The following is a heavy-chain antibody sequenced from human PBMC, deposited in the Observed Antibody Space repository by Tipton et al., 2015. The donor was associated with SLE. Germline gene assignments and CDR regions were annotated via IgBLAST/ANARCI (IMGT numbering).Heavy chain of an antibody. J-gene: IGHJ4*02. CDR2: ISYSGST. D-gene: IGHD5-12*01. CDR1: GDSISSGGYY. V-gene: IGHV4-61*08. Sequence: TLSLTCTVSGDSISSGGYYWSWIRQPPGKGLEWIGYISYSGSTNYNPSLKSRVTISEDTSKTQFSLKLSSVSAADTAVYYCARWVSGYADYWGQGTLVTVSS. CDR3: ARWVSGYADY.